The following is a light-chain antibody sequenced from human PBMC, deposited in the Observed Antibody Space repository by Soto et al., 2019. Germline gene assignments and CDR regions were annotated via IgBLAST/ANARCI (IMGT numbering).Light chain of an antibody. V-gene: IGLV2-14*03. Sequence: QSALTQPASMSGSPGQSITISCTGTRSDIGTYNYLSWYQQHPGKAPRLVISDVSNRPSGVSNRFSGSKSGNTASLTITGLQSEDEPDYYCMSYTTTSSFVFGSGTKLTVL. CDR3: MSYTTTSSFV. J-gene: IGLJ1*01. CDR1: RSDIGTYNY. CDR2: DVS.